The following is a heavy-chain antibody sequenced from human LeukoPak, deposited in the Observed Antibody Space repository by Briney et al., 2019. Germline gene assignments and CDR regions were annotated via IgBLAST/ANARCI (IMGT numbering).Heavy chain of an antibody. CDR3: ARGLITIFGVVKFDY. D-gene: IGHD3-3*01. Sequence: SETLSLTCTVSGGSISSGGYSWSWIRQHPGKGLEWIGYIYYSGSTYYNPSLKSRVTISVDTSKNQFSLKLSSVTAADTAVYYCARGLITIFGVVKFDYWGQGTLVTVSS. J-gene: IGHJ4*02. V-gene: IGHV4-31*03. CDR2: IYYSGST. CDR1: GGSISSGGYS.